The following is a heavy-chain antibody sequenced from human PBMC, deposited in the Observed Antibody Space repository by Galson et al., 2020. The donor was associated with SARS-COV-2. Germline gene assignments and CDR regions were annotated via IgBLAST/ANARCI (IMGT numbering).Heavy chain of an antibody. CDR3: ARRDSGWWNWFDP. Sequence: SETLSLTCTVSGGSISSSSYYWGWIRQPPGKGLEWIGSIYYSGSTYYNPSLKSRVTISVDTSKNQFSLKLSSVTAADTAVYYCARRDSGWWNWFDPWGQGTLVTVSS. CDR1: GGSISSSSYY. D-gene: IGHD6-19*01. J-gene: IGHJ5*02. V-gene: IGHV4-39*01. CDR2: IYYSGST.